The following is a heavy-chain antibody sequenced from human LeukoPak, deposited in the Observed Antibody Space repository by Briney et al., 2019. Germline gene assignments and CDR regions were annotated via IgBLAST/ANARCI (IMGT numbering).Heavy chain of an antibody. J-gene: IGHJ3*02. D-gene: IGHD5-18*01. Sequence: EASVKVSCKASGGTFSSYTISWVRQAPGQGLEWMGRIIPILGIENYAQKFQGRVTITADKSTSTAYMELSSLRSEDTAVYYCARDWGVGGYSYGNAFDIWGQGTMVTVSS. V-gene: IGHV1-69*04. CDR3: ARDWGVGGYSYGNAFDI. CDR1: GGTFSSYT. CDR2: IIPILGIE.